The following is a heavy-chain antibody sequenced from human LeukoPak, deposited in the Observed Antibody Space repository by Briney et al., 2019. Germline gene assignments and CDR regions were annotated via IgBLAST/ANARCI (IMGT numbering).Heavy chain of an antibody. CDR1: GYTFTGYY. D-gene: IGHD3-16*01. J-gene: IGHJ3*02. V-gene: IGHV7-4-1*02. CDR3: VPMGDAFDI. CDR2: INTNTGNP. Sequence: ASVKVSCKASGYTFTGYYMHWVRQAPGQGLEYMGWINTNTGNPTYAQGFTGRFVFSLDTSVSTAYLQISSLKSEDTAVYYCVPMGDAFDIWGQGTMVTVSS.